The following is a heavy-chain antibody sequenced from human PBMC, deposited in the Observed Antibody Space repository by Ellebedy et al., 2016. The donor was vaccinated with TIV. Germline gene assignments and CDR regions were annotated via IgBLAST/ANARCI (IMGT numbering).Heavy chain of an antibody. V-gene: IGHV3-7*01. CDR3: ARDSASHLRFSYTDY. J-gene: IGHJ4*01. CDR2: INPDGSDK. CDR1: GFTFHTHW. D-gene: IGHD4-11*01. Sequence: GESLKISXAGSGFTFHTHWMIWVRQAPGKGLEWVASINPDGSDKNYVESVRGRFTISRDNAKNSLYLQMSRLRDEDAAVYYCARDSASHLRFSYTDYWGRGTLIAVSS.